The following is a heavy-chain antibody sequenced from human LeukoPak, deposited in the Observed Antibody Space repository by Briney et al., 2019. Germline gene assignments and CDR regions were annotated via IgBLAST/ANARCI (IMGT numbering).Heavy chain of an antibody. D-gene: IGHD6-19*01. CDR3: ARDRVIIAVTGTNHYLDS. Sequence: PSETLSLTCTVSGGSISSYYWSWIRQPPGKGLEWIGYIYYSGSTNYNPSLKSRVTISLDTSKNQFSLKLSSVTAADTALYYCARDRVIIAVTGTNHYLDSWGQGTLVTVSS. V-gene: IGHV4-59*01. J-gene: IGHJ4*02. CDR1: GGSISSYY. CDR2: IYYSGST.